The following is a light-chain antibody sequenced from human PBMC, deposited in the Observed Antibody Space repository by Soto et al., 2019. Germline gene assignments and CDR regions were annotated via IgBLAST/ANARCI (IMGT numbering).Light chain of an antibody. CDR2: DDN. J-gene: IGLJ3*02. Sequence: NFMLTQPHSVSESPGRTLTISCTGSSGSIASNYVQWYQQRPASAPTTMIYDDNQRHSGVPDRFSGSIDSSSNSASLTISGLKTEDEADYCCQSYDTAGVFGGGTKLTVL. CDR1: SGSIASNY. CDR3: QSYDTAGV. V-gene: IGLV6-57*02.